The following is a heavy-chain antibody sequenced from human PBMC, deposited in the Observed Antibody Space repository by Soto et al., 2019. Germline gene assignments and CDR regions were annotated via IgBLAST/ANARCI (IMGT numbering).Heavy chain of an antibody. Sequence: ASVKVSCKASGGTFSSYTISWVRQAPGQGLEWMGRIIPILGIANYAQKFQGRVTITADKSTSTAYMELSSLRSEDTAVYYCARDQLVVTANDYYYGMDVWGQGTTVTAP. CDR2: IIPILGIA. J-gene: IGHJ6*02. V-gene: IGHV1-69*04. CDR3: ARDQLVVTANDYYYGMDV. CDR1: GGTFSSYT. D-gene: IGHD2-21*02.